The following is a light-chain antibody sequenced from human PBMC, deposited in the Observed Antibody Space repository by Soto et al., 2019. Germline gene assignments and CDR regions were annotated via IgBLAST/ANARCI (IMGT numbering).Light chain of an antibody. Sequence: DIQMTQSPSTLSATAGDRVTITCRASQSISSWLAWYQHKPGKAPKLLVYDASNLDSGVPSRFSGSGSGTEFSLTISNLQPDDCATYYCQHMRTFGQGTKVDI. V-gene: IGKV1-5*01. CDR2: DAS. CDR3: QHMRT. J-gene: IGKJ1*01. CDR1: QSISSW.